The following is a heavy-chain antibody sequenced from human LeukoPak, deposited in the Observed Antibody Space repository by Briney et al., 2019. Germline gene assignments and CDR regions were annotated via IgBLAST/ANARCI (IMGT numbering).Heavy chain of an antibody. CDR3: ARHRLQQLVASWFDP. J-gene: IGHJ5*02. Sequence: KASETLSLTCTVSGGSISSYYWSWIRQPPGKGLEWIGYIYYSGSTNYNPSLKSRVTISVDTSKNQFSLKLSSVTAADTAVYYCARHRLQQLVASWFDPWGQRTLVTVSS. V-gene: IGHV4-59*08. CDR1: GGSISSYY. D-gene: IGHD6-13*01. CDR2: IYYSGST.